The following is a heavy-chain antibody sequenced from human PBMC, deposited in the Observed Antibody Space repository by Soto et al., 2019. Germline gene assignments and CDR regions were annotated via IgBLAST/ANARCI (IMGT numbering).Heavy chain of an antibody. Sequence: SETLSLTCTVSGGSISSSSYYWSWIRQPPGKGLEWIGYIYYSGSTNYNPSLKSRVTISVDTSKDQFSLKLSSVTAADTSVYYCARVWGGSSFSCMDVWGQGTTVTVSS. CDR1: GGSISSSSYY. CDR2: IYYSGST. D-gene: IGHD6-13*01. CDR3: ARVWGGSSFSCMDV. V-gene: IGHV4-61*01. J-gene: IGHJ6*02.